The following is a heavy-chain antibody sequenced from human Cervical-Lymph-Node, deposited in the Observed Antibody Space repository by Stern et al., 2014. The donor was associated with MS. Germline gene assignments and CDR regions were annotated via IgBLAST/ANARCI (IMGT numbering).Heavy chain of an antibody. CDR1: GFTFSSYT. V-gene: IGHV3-30-3*01. CDR2: ISYDGSNQ. D-gene: IGHD2-2*01. J-gene: IGHJ1*01. Sequence: VHLVESGGGVVQPGRSLRLSCAASGFTFSSYTFHWVRQAPGKGLEWVAVISYDGSNQYYADSVKGRFTISKDNSKNTLYLQMNSLRPEDTAVYYCARERVPVASDFQYWGQGTLVIVSS. CDR3: ARERVPVASDFQY.